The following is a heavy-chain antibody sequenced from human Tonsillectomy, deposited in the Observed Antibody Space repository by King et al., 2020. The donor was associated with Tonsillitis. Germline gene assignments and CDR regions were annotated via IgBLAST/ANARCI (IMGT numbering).Heavy chain of an antibody. CDR1: GGSISSYY. CDR2: IYTSGST. CDR3: ARSIMVGVFDY. Sequence: VQLQESGPGLVKPSETLSLTCTVSGGSISSYYWSWIRQPAGKGLEWVGRIYTSGSTNYNPTLKSRVTMSVETSKNQFSLKLSSVTAAGPAGSYCARSIMVGVFDYWGQGTLVTVSS. J-gene: IGHJ4*02. V-gene: IGHV4-4*07. D-gene: IGHD3-16*01.